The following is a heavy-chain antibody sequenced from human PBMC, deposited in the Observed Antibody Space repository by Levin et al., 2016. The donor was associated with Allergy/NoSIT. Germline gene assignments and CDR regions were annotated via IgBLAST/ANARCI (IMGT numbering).Heavy chain of an antibody. CDR2: ISGSGGST. CDR1: GFTFSSYA. D-gene: IGHD6-13*01. CDR3: AKGGIAAAGGGPHWFDP. J-gene: IGHJ5*02. Sequence: GESLKISCAASGFTFSSYAMSWVRQAPGKGLEWVSAISGSGGSTYYADSVKGRFTISRDNSKNTLYLQMNSLRAEDTAVYYCAKGGIAAAGGGPHWFDPWGQGTLVTVSS. V-gene: IGHV3-23*01.